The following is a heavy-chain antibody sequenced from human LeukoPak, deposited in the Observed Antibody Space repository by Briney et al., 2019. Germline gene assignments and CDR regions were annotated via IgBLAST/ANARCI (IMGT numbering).Heavy chain of an antibody. CDR3: ARADDSSGYYYEGAFDI. V-gene: IGHV3-21*01. Sequence: GGSLRLSCAASGFTFSNYRMSWVRQAPGKGLEWVSSISSSSSYIYYADSVKGRFTISRDNAKNSLYLQMNSLRAEDTAVYYCARADDSSGYYYEGAFDIWGQGTMVTVSS. CDR1: GFTFSNYR. D-gene: IGHD3-22*01. J-gene: IGHJ3*02. CDR2: ISSSSSYI.